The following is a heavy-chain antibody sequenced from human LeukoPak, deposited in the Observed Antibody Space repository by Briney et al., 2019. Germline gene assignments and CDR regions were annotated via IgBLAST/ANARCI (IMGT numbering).Heavy chain of an antibody. D-gene: IGHD3-22*01. V-gene: IGHV4-30-4*01. Sequence: PSEALSLTCTVSGGSISSSIYYWGWIRQPPGKGLEWIGYIYYSGSTYYNPSLKSRVTISVDTSKNQFSLKLSSVAAADTAVYYCARGRGYLDSSGFDYWGQGTLVTVSS. CDR1: GGSISSSIYY. J-gene: IGHJ4*02. CDR3: ARGRGYLDSSGFDY. CDR2: IYYSGST.